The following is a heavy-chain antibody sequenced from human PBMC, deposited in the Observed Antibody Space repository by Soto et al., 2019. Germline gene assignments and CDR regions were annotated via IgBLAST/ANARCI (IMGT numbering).Heavy chain of an antibody. V-gene: IGHV1-18*01. D-gene: IGHD6-6*01. CDR1: GCTFSSYA. CDR2: ISAYNGNT. J-gene: IGHJ5*02. CDR3: ARAAAARPDWFDP. Sequence: DSVKVSCKASGCTFSSYAISWVRQAPGQGLEWMGWISAYNGNTNYAQKLQGRFTTTTDTSTSTAYMELRSLRSEDTAVYYCARAAAARPDWFDPWGQGSLDTVSS.